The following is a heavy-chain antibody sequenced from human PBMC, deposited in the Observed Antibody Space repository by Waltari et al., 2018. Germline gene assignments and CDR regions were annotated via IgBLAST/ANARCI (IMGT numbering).Heavy chain of an antibody. D-gene: IGHD3-3*01. CDR2: VNPNTGNP. CDR3: ARGSLRWSGQQDAFDI. J-gene: IGHJ3*02. CDR1: GYTFTSYA. V-gene: IGHV7-4-1*02. Sequence: QVQLVQSGSELKKPGASVKVSCRASGYTFTSYAMNWVRQAPGQGLEWMGWVNPNTGNPPYAQGFTVRFVFSLDTSVSTAYLQISSLKAEDTAVYYCARGSLRWSGQQDAFDIWGQGTMVTVSS.